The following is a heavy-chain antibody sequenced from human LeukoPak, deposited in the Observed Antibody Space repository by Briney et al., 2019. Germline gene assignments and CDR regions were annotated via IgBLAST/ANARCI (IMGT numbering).Heavy chain of an antibody. J-gene: IGHJ4*02. CDR2: ISSSSSTI. CDR3: AKVDSSGYYPFDY. CDR1: GFTFSDYY. D-gene: IGHD3-22*01. V-gene: IGHV3-11*01. Sequence: GGSLRLSCAASGFTFSDYYMSWIRQAPGKGLEWVSYISSSSSTIYYADSVKGRFTISRDNSKNSLYLQMNSLRAEDTALYYCAKVDSSGYYPFDYWGQGTLVTVSS.